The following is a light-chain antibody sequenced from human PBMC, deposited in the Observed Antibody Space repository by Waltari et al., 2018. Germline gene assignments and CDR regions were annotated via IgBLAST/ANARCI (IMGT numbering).Light chain of an antibody. CDR3: SAWDSALSDWV. J-gene: IGLJ3*02. CDR1: SYNVCNEG. CDR2: RNN. V-gene: IGLV10-54*01. Sequence: QAGLTQPPSVSKDLRQTATVTCAGNSYNVCNEGPVWLQHHQGHPPQLIFARNNNRPSGISERLSASRSGNTASLTITGLQPEDEADYYCSAWDSALSDWVFGGGTKLTVL.